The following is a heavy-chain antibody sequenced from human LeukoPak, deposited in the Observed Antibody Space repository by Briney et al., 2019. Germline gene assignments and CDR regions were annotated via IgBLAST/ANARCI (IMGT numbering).Heavy chain of an antibody. J-gene: IGHJ4*02. D-gene: IGHD2/OR15-2a*01. CDR2: INQDGREQ. Sequence: GGSLRLSCAASGITLNTYWISWVRQAPGKGLEWLATINQDGREQYYADSVKGRFTLSRDNAKNSLVLQMHSLRAEDTAVYYCTTFYTRLTDYWGQGTLVTVSS. CDR1: GITLNTYW. V-gene: IGHV3-7*05. CDR3: TTFYTRLTDY.